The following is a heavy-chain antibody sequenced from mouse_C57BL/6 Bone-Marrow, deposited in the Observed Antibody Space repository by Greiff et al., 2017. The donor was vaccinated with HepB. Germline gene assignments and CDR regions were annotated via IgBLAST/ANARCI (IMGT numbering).Heavy chain of an antibody. CDR2: INPSSGYT. Sequence: VQLQQSGAELAKPGASVKLSCKASGYTFTSYWMHWVKQRPGQGLEWIGYINPSSGYTKYNQKCKDKATLTADKSSSTDYMKRSSLTYENSAVYNCARGGLYYSNSLAMDYWGQRTSVTASS. V-gene: IGHV1-7*01. J-gene: IGHJ4*01. CDR1: GYTFTSYW. CDR3: ARGGLYYSNSLAMDY. D-gene: IGHD2-5*01.